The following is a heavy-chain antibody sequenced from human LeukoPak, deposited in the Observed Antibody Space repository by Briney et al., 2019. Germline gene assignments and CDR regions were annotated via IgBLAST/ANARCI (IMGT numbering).Heavy chain of an antibody. CDR1: GGSISSGDYY. CDR3: ARESMAETFDY. D-gene: IGHD2/OR15-2a*01. J-gene: IGHJ4*02. V-gene: IGHV4-30-4*01. Sequence: SQTLSLTCTVSGGSISSGDYYWSWIRQPPGKGLEWIGYIYYSGSTYYNPSLKSRVTTSVDTSKNQFSLKLSSVTAADTAVYYCARESMAETFDYWGQGTLVTVSS. CDR2: IYYSGST.